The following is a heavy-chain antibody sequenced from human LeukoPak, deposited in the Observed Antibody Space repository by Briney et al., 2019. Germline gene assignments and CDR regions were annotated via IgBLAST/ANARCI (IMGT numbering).Heavy chain of an antibody. CDR1: GFTFSSYS. D-gene: IGHD4-17*01. CDR2: ISSSSSYI. Sequence: GGSLRLSCAASGFTFSSYSMNWVRQAPGKGLEGVSSISSSSSYIYYADSVKGRFTISRDNAKNSLYLQMNSLRAEDTAVYYCARDLGDYVPLVDYWGQGTLVTVSS. V-gene: IGHV3-21*01. CDR3: ARDLGDYVPLVDY. J-gene: IGHJ4*02.